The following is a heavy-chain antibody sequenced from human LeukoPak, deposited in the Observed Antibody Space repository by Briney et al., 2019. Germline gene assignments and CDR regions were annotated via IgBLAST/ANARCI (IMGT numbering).Heavy chain of an antibody. CDR1: GGTFSSYA. J-gene: IGHJ4*02. Sequence: ASVKVSCKASGGTFSSYAISWVRQAPGQGLEWMGGIIPTFGTANYAQKFQGRVTITTDGSTSTAYMELSSLRSEDTAVYYCARPISSQGYFGVVIDWGQGTLVTVSS. CDR2: IIPTFGTA. V-gene: IGHV1-69*05. CDR3: ARPISSQGYFGVVID. D-gene: IGHD3-3*01.